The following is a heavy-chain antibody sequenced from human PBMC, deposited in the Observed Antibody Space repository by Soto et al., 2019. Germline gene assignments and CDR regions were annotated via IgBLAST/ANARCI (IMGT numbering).Heavy chain of an antibody. CDR2: ISSAGGT. J-gene: IGHJ4*02. CDR3: ARDVLGGAYDFWH. V-gene: IGHV3-66*01. D-gene: IGHD3-3*01. CDR1: GITVTNCF. Sequence: EVQLVESGGGLVQPGGSLRLSCAASGITVTNCFMTWVRQAPGKGLEWVSVISSAGGTYYADSVKGRFTISRDNYRNTLYLHMNTLRAEDTAVYYCARDVLGGAYDFWHGGQGTLVTVSS.